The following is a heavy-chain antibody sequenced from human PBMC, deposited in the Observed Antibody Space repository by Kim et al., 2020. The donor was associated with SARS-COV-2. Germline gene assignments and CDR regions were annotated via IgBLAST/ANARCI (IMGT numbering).Heavy chain of an antibody. D-gene: IGHD2-15*01. CDR3: AKSLRYCSGGSCYVVADY. Sequence: GGSLRLSCAASGFTFSSYAMSWVRQAPGKGLEWVSAISGSGGSTYYADSVKGRFTISRDNSKNTLYLQMNSLRAEDTAVYYCAKSLRYCSGGSCYVVADYWGQGTLVTVSS. J-gene: IGHJ4*02. V-gene: IGHV3-23*01. CDR2: ISGSGGST. CDR1: GFTFSSYA.